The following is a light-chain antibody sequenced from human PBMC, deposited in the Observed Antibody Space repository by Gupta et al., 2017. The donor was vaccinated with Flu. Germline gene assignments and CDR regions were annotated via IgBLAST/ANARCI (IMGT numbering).Light chain of an antibody. CDR3: RQGAHWPWA. J-gene: IGKJ1*01. V-gene: IGKV2-30*01. Sequence: VALGQPASISCRSSQRLVYSDGNTVLHWFQQRPGQSPRRLIYLVSHRDSGVPDRFSGSGSGTDFTLKISRVEAEDVGVYFCRQGAHWPWAFGQETKVEIK. CDR1: QRLVYSDGNTV. CDR2: LVS.